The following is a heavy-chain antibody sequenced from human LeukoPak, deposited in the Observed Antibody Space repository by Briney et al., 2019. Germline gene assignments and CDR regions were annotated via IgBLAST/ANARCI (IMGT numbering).Heavy chain of an antibody. CDR1: GFTFSDYS. V-gene: IGHV3-21*01. Sequence: GGSLRLSCAASGFTFSDYSMNWVRQAPGKGLEWVSSISSSSSYIHYANSVKGRFTISRDNAENSLYLQMNSLRAEDTAVYYCARPYDSSGYYYYYAMGVWGQGTTVTVSS. CDR2: ISSSSSYI. J-gene: IGHJ6*02. CDR3: ARPYDSSGYYYYYAMGV. D-gene: IGHD3-22*01.